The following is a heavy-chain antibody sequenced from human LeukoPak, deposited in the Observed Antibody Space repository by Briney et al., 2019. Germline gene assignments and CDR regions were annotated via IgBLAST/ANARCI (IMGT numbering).Heavy chain of an antibody. V-gene: IGHV1-24*01. CDR3: TTGARYSSGCYYFDY. D-gene: IGHD6-19*01. Sequence: ASVNVSCKVSGYTLTELSMHWVRQAPGKGLEWMGGFDPEDGETIYAQKFQGRVTMTKDTSTGTAYMALSRLRSEDTAVDYCTTGARYSSGCYYFDYWGQGTLVTVSS. J-gene: IGHJ4*02. CDR1: GYTLTELS. CDR2: FDPEDGET.